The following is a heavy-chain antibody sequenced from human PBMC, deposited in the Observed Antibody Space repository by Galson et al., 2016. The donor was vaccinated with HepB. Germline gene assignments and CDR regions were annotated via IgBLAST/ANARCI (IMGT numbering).Heavy chain of an antibody. D-gene: IGHD1-1*01. CDR1: GGSFSNHA. CDR3: ARVAAQLELPRNWFDP. CDR2: LVPFFGTP. Sequence: SVKVSCKASGGSFSNHAISWVRQAPGQGLEWMGGLVPFFGTPNYAPKFQDRVSITADESTTTAYMELSSLRSEDTALYYCARVAAQLELPRNWFDPWGQGTLVTVSS. J-gene: IGHJ5*02. V-gene: IGHV1-69*13.